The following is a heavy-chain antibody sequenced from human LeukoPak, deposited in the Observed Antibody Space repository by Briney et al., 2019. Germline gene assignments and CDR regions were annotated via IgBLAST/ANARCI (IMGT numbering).Heavy chain of an antibody. V-gene: IGHV3-48*03. J-gene: IGHJ4*02. CDR1: GFTFSSYE. Sequence: GGSLRLSCAASGFTFSSYEMNWVRQAPAKGLEWVSYISSSGSTIYYADSVKGRFTISRDNAKNSLYLQMNRLRAEDTAVYYCARGNRPAPIDYWGQGTLVTVSS. CDR2: ISSSGSTI. CDR3: ARGNRPAPIDY.